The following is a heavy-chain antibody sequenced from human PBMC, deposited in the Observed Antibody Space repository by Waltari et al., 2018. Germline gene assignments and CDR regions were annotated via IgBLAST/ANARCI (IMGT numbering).Heavy chain of an antibody. CDR1: VWSFSDYY. J-gene: IGHJ4*02. Sequence: QVQLQQWGAGLLKPSETLSLTCGFYVWSFSDYYWNWIRQPPGKGLEWIGEIHPSGIINYNPSLKSRVTMSADTSKNQFSLKLSSVTAADTAVYYCARGSDHAKTGYWGQGILVTVSS. D-gene: IGHD2-21*02. V-gene: IGHV4-34*01. CDR3: ARGSDHAKTGY. CDR2: IHPSGII.